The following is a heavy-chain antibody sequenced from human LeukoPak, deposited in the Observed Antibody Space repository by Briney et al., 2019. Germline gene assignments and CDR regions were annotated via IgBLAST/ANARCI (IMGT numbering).Heavy chain of an antibody. V-gene: IGHV4-61*02. J-gene: IGHJ4*02. CDR1: GGSISSGSYY. Sequence: SETLSLTCTVSGGSISSGSYYWSWIRQPAGKGLEWIGRIYTSGSTNYNPSLKSRVTISVDTSKDQFSLKLSSVTAADTAVYYCARGSRSSSYGGFDYWGQGTLVTVSS. D-gene: IGHD6-13*01. CDR2: IYTSGST. CDR3: ARGSRSSSYGGFDY.